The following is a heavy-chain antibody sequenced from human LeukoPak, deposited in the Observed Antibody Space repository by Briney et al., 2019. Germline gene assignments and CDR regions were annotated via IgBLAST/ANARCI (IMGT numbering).Heavy chain of an antibody. J-gene: IGHJ3*01. Sequence: RPSETLSLTCTVSGGSISTYYWTWIRQPAGKGVEWIGRISTSGRTNYNPSLKSRLTMSADTSKNQFSLILNSVTAADTAVYYCAVGRLRNTTRLDDGYDFWGQGTMVTVSS. CDR2: ISTSGRT. V-gene: IGHV4-4*07. D-gene: IGHD1-1*01. CDR3: AVGRLRNTTRLDDGYDF. CDR1: GGSISTYY.